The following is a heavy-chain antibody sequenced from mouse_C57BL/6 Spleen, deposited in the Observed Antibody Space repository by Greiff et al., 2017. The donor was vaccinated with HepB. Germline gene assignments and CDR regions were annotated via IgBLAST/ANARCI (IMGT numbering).Heavy chain of an antibody. Sequence: QVQLQQSGAELVRPGASVTLSCKASGYTFTDYEMHWVKQTPVHGLEWIGAIDPETGGTAYNQKFKGKAILTADKSSSTAYMELRSLTSEDSAVYYCTREPLRPPDYWGQGTTLTVSS. CDR2: IDPETGGT. V-gene: IGHV1-15*01. D-gene: IGHD3-2*02. CDR3: TREPLRPPDY. CDR1: GYTFTDYE. J-gene: IGHJ2*01.